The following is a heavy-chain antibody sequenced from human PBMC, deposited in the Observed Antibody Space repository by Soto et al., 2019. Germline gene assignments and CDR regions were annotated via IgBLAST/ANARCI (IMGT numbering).Heavy chain of an antibody. CDR3: SRGLRCSSTNWHWGMDV. CDR2: INHSGST. V-gene: IGHV4-34*01. Sequence: QVQLQQWGAGLLKPSETLSLTCAVYGGSFSGYYWSWIRQPPGKGLEWIGEINHSGSTNYNPSLKGRVSISVDTSTNHCSLKQSSVPAANTAVYSCSRGLRCSSTNWHWGMDVWGQGTTVTVSS. CDR1: GGSFSGYY. J-gene: IGHJ6*02. D-gene: IGHD2-2*01.